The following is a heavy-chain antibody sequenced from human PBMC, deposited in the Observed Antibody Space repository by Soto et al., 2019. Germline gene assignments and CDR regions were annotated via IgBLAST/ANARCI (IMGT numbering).Heavy chain of an antibody. J-gene: IGHJ4*02. Sequence: PVGSLRLSCAASGFSFVNYAMNWVRQAPGKGLEWVSGLSGSGTSTYYADSVKGWFTISRDNSRDTLSLQMNSLTADDTAVYYCAKATTNGGWFNPFDSWGQGALVTVSS. D-gene: IGHD6-19*01. CDR1: GFSFVNYA. CDR3: AKATTNGGWFNPFDS. CDR2: LSGSGTST. V-gene: IGHV3-23*01.